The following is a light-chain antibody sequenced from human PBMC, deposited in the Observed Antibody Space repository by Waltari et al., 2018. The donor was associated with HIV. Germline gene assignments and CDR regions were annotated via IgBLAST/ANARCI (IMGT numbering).Light chain of an antibody. Sequence: DIQLTQSPGSLAVSLGERATINCRSSKSILYSSNNKNYLAWYQQKPGQSPRLLIYWASTRESGVPDRFSGSGSGTDFTLTISSLQAEDVAVYYCQQYYSTPRTFGQGTKVEIK. CDR1: KSILYSSNNKNY. J-gene: IGKJ1*01. CDR3: QQYYSTPRT. V-gene: IGKV4-1*01. CDR2: WAS.